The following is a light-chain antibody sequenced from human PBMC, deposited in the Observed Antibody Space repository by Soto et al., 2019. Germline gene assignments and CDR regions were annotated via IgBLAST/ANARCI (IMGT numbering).Light chain of an antibody. Sequence: AIRMTQSPSSFSASTGDRVTITCRASQGISSYLAWYQQKPGKAPKLLIYSASTLQSGVPSRFSGSGSGTDFTLTISSLQSEDFATYYCQQYYRYPRTFGQGTKVEIK. V-gene: IGKV1-8*01. CDR2: SAS. CDR1: QGISSY. J-gene: IGKJ1*01. CDR3: QQYYRYPRT.